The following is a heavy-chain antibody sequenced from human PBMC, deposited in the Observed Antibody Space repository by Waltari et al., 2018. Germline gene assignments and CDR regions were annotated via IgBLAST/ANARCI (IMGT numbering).Heavy chain of an antibody. D-gene: IGHD1-26*01. J-gene: IGHJ4*02. V-gene: IGHV3-48*03. Sequence: EVQLVESGGGLIQPGGSLRLSCVASGFTFNGYEMNWVRQAPGKGLEWVSYMSSSGTTMSYAESVKGRFTISRDNAKNSLWLQMNSLRVEDTAVYYCAGSGSNRDYWGRGTLITVSS. CDR3: AGSGSNRDY. CDR1: GFTFNGYE. CDR2: MSSSGTTM.